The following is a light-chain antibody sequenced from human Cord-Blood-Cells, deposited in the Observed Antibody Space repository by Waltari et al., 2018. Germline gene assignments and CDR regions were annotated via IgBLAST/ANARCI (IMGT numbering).Light chain of an antibody. CDR3: QQYGSSPPWT. Sequence: ELVLMQSPGTLSLSPGARATLSCRASQSVSSSYLAWYQQKPGQAPRLLIYGASSRATGIPDRFSGSGSGTDFTLTISRLEPEDFAVYYCQQYGSSPPWTFGQGTKVEIK. CDR1: QSVSSSY. V-gene: IGKV3-20*01. J-gene: IGKJ1*01. CDR2: GAS.